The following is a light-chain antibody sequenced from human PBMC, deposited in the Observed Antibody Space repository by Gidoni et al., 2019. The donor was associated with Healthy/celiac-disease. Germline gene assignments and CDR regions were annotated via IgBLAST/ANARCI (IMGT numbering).Light chain of an antibody. Sequence: SYELTQPPSVSVSPGQTASITCSGDKLGDKYACWYQQKPGQSPVLFIYQDNKRPSGIPERFSGSNSGNTATLTISGTQAMDEADYYCQAWDSTTAVVFGGGTKLTVL. CDR2: QDN. V-gene: IGLV3-1*01. CDR3: QAWDSTTAVV. CDR1: KLGDKY. J-gene: IGLJ2*01.